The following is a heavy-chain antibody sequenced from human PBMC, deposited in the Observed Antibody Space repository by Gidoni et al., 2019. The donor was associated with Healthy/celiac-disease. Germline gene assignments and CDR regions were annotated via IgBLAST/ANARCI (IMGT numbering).Heavy chain of an antibody. V-gene: IGHV3-23*01. J-gene: IGHJ3*02. CDR2: ISGSGGST. D-gene: IGHD3-22*01. CDR3: AKDRKDGYYFKDAFDI. Sequence: EVQLLESGGGLVQPGGSLRLSCAASGCTFRSYAMSWVRQAPGKGLGWVSAISGSGGSTYYADSVKGRFTISRDNSKNTLYLQMNSLRAEDTAVYYCAKDRKDGYYFKDAFDIWGQGTMVTVSS. CDR1: GCTFRSYA.